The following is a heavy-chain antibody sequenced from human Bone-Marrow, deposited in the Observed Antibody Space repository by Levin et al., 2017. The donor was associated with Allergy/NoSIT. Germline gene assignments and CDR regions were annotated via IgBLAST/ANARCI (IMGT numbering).Heavy chain of an antibody. D-gene: IGHD5-24*01. CDR2: IWVDGSLK. J-gene: IGHJ5*02. Sequence: LSLTCEASGFTFRSHGMHWGRQAPGKGLEWRGLIWVDGSLKEYSSSVEGRFTISRDNSKNTVFLQMNSLRVDGSAVYYGARDLYKGADWIDPWGQGTLVTVSS. CDR1: GFTFRSHG. CDR3: ARDLYKGADWIDP. V-gene: IGHV3-33*01.